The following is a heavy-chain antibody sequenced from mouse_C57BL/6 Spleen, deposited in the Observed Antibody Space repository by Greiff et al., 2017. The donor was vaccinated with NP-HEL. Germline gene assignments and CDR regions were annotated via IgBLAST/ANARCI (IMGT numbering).Heavy chain of an antibody. J-gene: IGHJ3*01. D-gene: IGHD2-3*01. CDR1: GYAFTNYL. Sequence: QVQLQQSGAELVRPGTSVKVSCKASGYAFTNYLIAWVKQRPGQGLEWIGVINPGSGGTTYNEKFKCKATLTADKSSSTAYMQLSSRTSEDSAVYFCARDDGYPFAYWGQGTLVTVSA. CDR3: ARDDGYPFAY. CDR2: INPGSGGT. V-gene: IGHV1-54*01.